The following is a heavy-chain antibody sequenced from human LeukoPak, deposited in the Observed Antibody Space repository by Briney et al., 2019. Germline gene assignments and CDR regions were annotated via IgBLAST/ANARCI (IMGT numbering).Heavy chain of an antibody. Sequence: GGSLRLSCAASGFTFSNYAMSWVRQAPGKGLDWVSGITSTGGTTYYADSVQGRFTISRDNSKNTLYLQMNSLRAEDTAVYYCAKEWEEFRGVILFDYWGQGTLVTVSS. CDR3: AKEWEEFRGVILFDY. J-gene: IGHJ4*02. CDR2: ITSTGGTT. V-gene: IGHV3-23*01. CDR1: GFTFSNYA. D-gene: IGHD3-10*01.